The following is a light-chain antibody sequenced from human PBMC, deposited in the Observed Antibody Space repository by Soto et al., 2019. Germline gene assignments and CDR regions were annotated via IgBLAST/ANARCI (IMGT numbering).Light chain of an antibody. CDR1: SSNSGSNS. V-gene: IGLV1-44*01. Sequence: QSVLTQPPSASGTPGQRVTISCSGSSSNSGSNSVNWYQQVPGTAPKILIYSNSQRPSGVPDRFSGSKSGTSASLAISGLQSEDEADYYCGVWDDSVNVRYLFGTGTKLTVL. CDR3: GVWDDSVNVRYL. J-gene: IGLJ1*01. CDR2: SNS.